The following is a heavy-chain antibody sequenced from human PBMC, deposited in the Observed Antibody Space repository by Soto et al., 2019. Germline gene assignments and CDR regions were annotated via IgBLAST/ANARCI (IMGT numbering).Heavy chain of an antibody. CDR2: ISQSGAT. CDR3: ATGLWNLEQMICGFYFDP. J-gene: IGHJ5*02. CDR1: GGSITSGAYS. D-gene: IGHD3-22*01. V-gene: IGHV4-30-2*01. Sequence: SETLSLTCAVSGGSITSGAYSWSWIRQPPGKVLEWLGYISQSGATYYNPSLERRATIAMDRSKNAFSLNLSSVTADDTPVGYGATGLWNLEQMICGFYFDPWAPGTLVTVYS.